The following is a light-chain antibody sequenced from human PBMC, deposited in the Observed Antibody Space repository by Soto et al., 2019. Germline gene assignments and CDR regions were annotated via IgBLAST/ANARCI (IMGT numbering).Light chain of an antibody. CDR2: GVF. CDR1: QSVNSNY. Sequence: ETVLTQSPGTVSLSPGERATLSCRTSQSVNSNYLAWYQQKPGQAPRLLIYGVFNRATGIPDRFSGSGSRTVFTLPISGLEPEDSAVYYWQHYDGSSRTFGQGTKLEIK. CDR3: QHYDGSSRT. J-gene: IGKJ2*01. V-gene: IGKV3-20*01.